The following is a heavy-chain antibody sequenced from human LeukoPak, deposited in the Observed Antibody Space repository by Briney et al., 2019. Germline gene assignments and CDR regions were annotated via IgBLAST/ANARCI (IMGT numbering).Heavy chain of an antibody. Sequence: GGSLRLSCAASGFTFSSYSMNWVRQAPGKGLEWVSSISSSSSYIYYADSVKGRFTISRDNAKNSLYLQMNSLRAEDTAVYYCARDIDSSSWYGANYYGVDVWGQGTTVTVSS. J-gene: IGHJ6*02. CDR2: ISSSSSYI. V-gene: IGHV3-21*01. CDR1: GFTFSSYS. CDR3: ARDIDSSSWYGANYYGVDV. D-gene: IGHD6-13*01.